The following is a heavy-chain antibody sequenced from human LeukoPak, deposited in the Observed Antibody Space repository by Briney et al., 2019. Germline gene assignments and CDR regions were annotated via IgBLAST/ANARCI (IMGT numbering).Heavy chain of an antibody. D-gene: IGHD3-22*01. Sequence: ASVKVSCKASGYTFTSYYMHWVRQAPGQGLEWMGIINPSGGSTSYAQKFQGRVTMTRDMSTSTVYMELSSLRSEDTAVYYCAILGLYDSSGYYQSFDYWGQGTLVTVSS. J-gene: IGHJ4*02. CDR3: AILGLYDSSGYYQSFDY. CDR1: GYTFTSYY. V-gene: IGHV1-46*01. CDR2: INPSGGST.